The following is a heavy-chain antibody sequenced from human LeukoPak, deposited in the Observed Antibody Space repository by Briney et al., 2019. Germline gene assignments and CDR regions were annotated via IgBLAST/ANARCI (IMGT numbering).Heavy chain of an antibody. CDR2: ISYDGSNK. J-gene: IGHJ4*02. CDR3: AKDPRRIVGANDYFDY. CDR1: GFTFSSYA. Sequence: PGGSLRLSCAASGFTFSSYAMHWVRQAPGKGLEWVAVISYDGSNKYYADSVKGRFTISRDNSKNTLYLQMNSLRAEDTAVYYCAKDPRRIVGANDYFDYWGQGTLVTVSS. D-gene: IGHD1-26*01. V-gene: IGHV3-30-3*01.